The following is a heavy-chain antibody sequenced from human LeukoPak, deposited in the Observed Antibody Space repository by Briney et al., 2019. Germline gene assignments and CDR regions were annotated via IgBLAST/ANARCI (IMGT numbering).Heavy chain of an antibody. CDR3: ARGGQYSGSQFDY. V-gene: IGHV3-11*04. Sequence: GGSLRLSCVVSGFTFTNYWMGWVRQAPGKGLEWVSYISSSGSTIYYADSVKGRFTISRDNAKNSLYLQMNSLRVEDTAVYYCARGGQYSGSQFDYWGQGTLVTVSS. CDR2: ISSSGSTI. D-gene: IGHD6-13*01. CDR1: GFTFTNYW. J-gene: IGHJ4*02.